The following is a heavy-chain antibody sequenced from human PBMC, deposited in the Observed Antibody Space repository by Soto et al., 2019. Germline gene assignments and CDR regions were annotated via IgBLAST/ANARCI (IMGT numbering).Heavy chain of an antibody. Sequence: SVKVSCKASGGTFSSYAISWVRQAPGQGLEWMGGIIPIFGTANYAQKFQGRVTITADESTSTAYMELSSLRSEDTAVYYCARSPGYSSSSLSPWGQATLVTVCS. V-gene: IGHV1-69*13. CDR1: GGTFSSYA. J-gene: IGHJ5*02. CDR3: ARSPGYSSSSLSP. CDR2: IIPIFGTA. D-gene: IGHD6-13*01.